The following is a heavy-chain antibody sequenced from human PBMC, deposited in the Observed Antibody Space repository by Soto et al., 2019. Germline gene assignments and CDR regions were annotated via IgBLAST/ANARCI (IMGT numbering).Heavy chain of an antibody. CDR1: EITFSTAW. CDR2: IQSKTEGGTT. V-gene: IGHV3-15*01. CDR3: TTDLVD. Sequence: GSLRLSCAASEITFSTAWMSWVRQAPGKGLEWVGRIQSKTEGGTTDYAAPVKGRFSISRDDSKNTLYLQMNSLIIEDTAVYYCTTDLVDWRQGTLVTVSS. J-gene: IGHJ4*02.